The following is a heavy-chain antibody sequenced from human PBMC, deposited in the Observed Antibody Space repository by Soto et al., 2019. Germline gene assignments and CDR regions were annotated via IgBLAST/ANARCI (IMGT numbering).Heavy chain of an antibody. J-gene: IGHJ4*02. CDR1: GGSFSGYY. D-gene: IGHD3-10*01. CDR2: IDHSGST. V-gene: IGHV4-34*01. Sequence: SETLSLTCAVYGGSFSGYYWSWIRQPPGKGLEWIGEIDHSGSTNYNPSLKSRVTISVDTSKNQFSLKLSSVTAADTAVYYCARVTYYYGSGSFDYWGQGTLVTVSS. CDR3: ARVTYYYGSGSFDY.